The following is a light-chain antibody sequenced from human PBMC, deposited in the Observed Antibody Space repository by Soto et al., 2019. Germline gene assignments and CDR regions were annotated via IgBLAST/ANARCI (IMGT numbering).Light chain of an antibody. CDR3: QQYGSSGT. CDR2: GAS. J-gene: IGKJ1*01. V-gene: IGKV3-20*01. CDR1: QSVSNNY. Sequence: EIVLTQSPGALSLSPGERATFSCRASQSVSNNYLAWYQQKPGQAPRLLIYGASNRATGIPDRFSGSGSGTDFTLTISRLEPEDFAVYYCQQYGSSGTFGQGTEV.